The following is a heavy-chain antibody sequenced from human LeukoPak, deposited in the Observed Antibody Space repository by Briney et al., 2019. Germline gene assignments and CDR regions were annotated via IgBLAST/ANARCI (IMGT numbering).Heavy chain of an antibody. CDR3: AKGTSVSCYGSLDH. CDR2: VGGNGDSK. J-gene: IGHJ4*02. Sequence: GGSLRLSCAASGFTFSTYAMTWVRQAPGNGLEWVSVVGGNGDSKYYADSVKGRFTISRDISKNTLYLQMNSLRAEDTAVYYCAKGTSVSCYGSLDHWGQGTLVTVSS. CDR1: GFTFSTYA. V-gene: IGHV3-23*01. D-gene: IGHD2-15*01.